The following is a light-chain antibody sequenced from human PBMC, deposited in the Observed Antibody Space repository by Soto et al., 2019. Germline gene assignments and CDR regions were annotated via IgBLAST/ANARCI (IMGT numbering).Light chain of an antibody. CDR3: QQYDTWPIT. J-gene: IGKJ4*01. V-gene: IGKV3-15*01. CDR1: QGVSRK. Sequence: DIVVTQSPATLSLAPGERVTFSCGASQGVSRKLAWYHHKPGQAPRLLISGASTGATGIPARFSGSGSGTEFTLTISSLQSEDCAIYYCQQYDTWPITFGGGTKVAIK. CDR2: GAS.